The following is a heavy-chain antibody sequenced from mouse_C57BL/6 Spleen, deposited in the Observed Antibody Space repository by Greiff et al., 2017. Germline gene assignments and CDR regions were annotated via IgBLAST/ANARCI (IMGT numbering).Heavy chain of an antibody. J-gene: IGHJ3*01. CDR1: GYAFSSSW. CDR2: IYPGDGDT. CDR3: ATYDYDEILLAY. Sequence: QVQLQQSGPELVKPGASVKISCKASGYAFSSSWMNWVKQRPGKSLEWIGRIYPGDGDTNYNGKFKGKATLTADKSSSKHYRQLCNLTSEDSAVNFCATYDYDEILLAYWGQGTLVTVSA. V-gene: IGHV1-82*01. D-gene: IGHD2-4*01.